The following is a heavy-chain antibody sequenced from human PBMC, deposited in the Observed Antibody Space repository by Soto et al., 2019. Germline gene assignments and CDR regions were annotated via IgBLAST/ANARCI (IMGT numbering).Heavy chain of an antibody. CDR3: ARVPSSNIGRASLVDY. Sequence: QVQLVESGGGVVQPGRSLRLSCAASGFTFSSYGMHWVRQAPGKGLEWVAVIWYDGSNKYYADSVKGRFTISRDNSKNTLYLQMNSLRAEDTAVYYCARVPSSNIGRASLVDYWGQGTLVTVSS. D-gene: IGHD1-26*01. V-gene: IGHV3-33*01. CDR1: GFTFSSYG. J-gene: IGHJ4*02. CDR2: IWYDGSNK.